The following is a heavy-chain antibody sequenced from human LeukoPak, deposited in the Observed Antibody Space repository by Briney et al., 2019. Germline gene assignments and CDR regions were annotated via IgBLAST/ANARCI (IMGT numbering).Heavy chain of an antibody. J-gene: IGHJ4*02. D-gene: IGHD2-2*02. V-gene: IGHV1-8*01. CDR3: ARGSFRGYCLDTSCYTINY. CDR1: GYTFRSYD. CDR2: MNPDSGNT. Sequence: ASVKVSCKASGYTFRSYDINWVRQATGQGLEWMGWMNPDSGNTGYAQNFQGRVTMTSNTSITTAYMELTGLRSEDTAVYYCARGSFRGYCLDTSCYTINYWGQGTLVTVSS.